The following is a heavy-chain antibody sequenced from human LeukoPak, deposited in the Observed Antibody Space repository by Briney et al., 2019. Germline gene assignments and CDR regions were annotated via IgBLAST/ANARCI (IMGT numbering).Heavy chain of an antibody. CDR3: ARDAPAGALDY. Sequence: GGSLRLSCAASGFTFSSYSMKWVRQAPGQGLEWVSYISSSSSTIYYADSVKGRFTISRDNAKNSLYLQMNSLRAEDTAVYYCARDAPAGALDYWGQGTLVTVSS. J-gene: IGHJ4*02. CDR1: GFTFSSYS. D-gene: IGHD1-26*01. V-gene: IGHV3-48*01. CDR2: ISSSSSTI.